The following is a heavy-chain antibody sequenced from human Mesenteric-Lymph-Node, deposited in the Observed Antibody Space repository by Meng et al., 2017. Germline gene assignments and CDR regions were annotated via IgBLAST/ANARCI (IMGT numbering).Heavy chain of an antibody. Sequence: QVPLVQVGAEVKKPGASVKVSCKASGYIFNNYGVSWVRKAPGQGPEWMGWISAYNGNTNYAQNFQGRFTMTTDTSTSTAYMELRSLRSDDTAVYYCARDLPGGTKGTWLDLWGQGTLVTVSS. CDR3: ARDLPGGTKGTWLDL. CDR1: GYIFNNYG. V-gene: IGHV1-18*01. J-gene: IGHJ5*02. D-gene: IGHD1-14*01. CDR2: ISAYNGNT.